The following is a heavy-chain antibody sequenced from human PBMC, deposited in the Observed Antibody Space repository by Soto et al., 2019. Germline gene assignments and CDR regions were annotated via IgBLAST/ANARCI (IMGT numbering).Heavy chain of an antibody. CDR2: ISGSGVST. CDR3: AKAPNCGGDCYWFDY. Sequence: EVQLLESGGGLVQPGGSLRLSCAASGFTFSSYAMTWVRQAPGKGLEWVSAISGSGVSTYYADSVKGRFTISRDTSKNTLYLQMNSLRADDTAVYYCAKAPNCGGDCYWFDYWGQGTLVTVSS. D-gene: IGHD2-21*02. J-gene: IGHJ4*02. V-gene: IGHV3-23*01. CDR1: GFTFSSYA.